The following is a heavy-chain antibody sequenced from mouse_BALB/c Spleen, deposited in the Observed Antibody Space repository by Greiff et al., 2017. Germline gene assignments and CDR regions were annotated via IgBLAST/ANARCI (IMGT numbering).Heavy chain of an antibody. V-gene: IGHV5-17*02. CDR3: ARALLRGFAY. J-gene: IGHJ3*01. CDR2: ISSGSSTI. Sequence: EVQLQESGGGLVQPGGSRKLSCAASGFTFSSFGMHWVRQAPEKGLEWVAYISSGSSTIYYADTVKGRFTISRDNPKNTLFLQMTSLRSEDTAMYYCARALLRGFAYWGQGTLVTVSA. D-gene: IGHD1-1*01. CDR1: GFTFSSFG.